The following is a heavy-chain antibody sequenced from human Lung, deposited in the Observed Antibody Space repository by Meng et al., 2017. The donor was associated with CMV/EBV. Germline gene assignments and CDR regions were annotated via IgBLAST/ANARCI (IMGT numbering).Heavy chain of an antibody. CDR3: ARENYRQYYYYGMDV. Sequence: SRVASGFTFSSYWMHWVRQAPGKGLVWVSRIKSDGSSSAYADSVRGRFTISRDNAKNTLYLQMNSLRADDTAVYYCARENYRQYYYYGMDVWGQGTXVTVSS. V-gene: IGHV3-74*01. J-gene: IGHJ6*02. CDR2: IKSDGSSS. D-gene: IGHD1-7*01. CDR1: GFTFSSYW.